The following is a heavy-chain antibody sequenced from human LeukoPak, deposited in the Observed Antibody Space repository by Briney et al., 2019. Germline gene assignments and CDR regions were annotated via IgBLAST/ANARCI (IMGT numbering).Heavy chain of an antibody. CDR2: INHSGST. D-gene: IGHD4-23*01. Sequence: SETLSLTCAVYGGSFSGYYWSWIRQPPGKGLEWIGEINHSGSTNYNPSLKSRVTISVDTSKNQFSLKLSSVTAADTAVYYCASRGSDTVVQNINWFDPWGQGTLVTVSS. V-gene: IGHV4-34*01. CDR3: ASRGSDTVVQNINWFDP. J-gene: IGHJ5*02. CDR1: GGSFSGYY.